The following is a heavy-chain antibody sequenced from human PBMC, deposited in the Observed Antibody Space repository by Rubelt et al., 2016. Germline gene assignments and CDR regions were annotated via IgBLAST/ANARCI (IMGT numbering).Heavy chain of an antibody. CDR2: ISYDGSNK. J-gene: IGHJ6*03. CDR1: GFTFSSYG. V-gene: IGHV3-30*03. D-gene: IGHD6-25*01. CDR3: ARDSIGSAHSYYYYYYMDV. Sequence: GFTFSSYGMHWVRQAPGKGLEWVAVISYDGSNKYYADSVKGRFTISRDNSKNTLYLQMNSLRAEDTAVYSCARDSIGSAHSYYYYYYMDVWGKGTTVTVSS.